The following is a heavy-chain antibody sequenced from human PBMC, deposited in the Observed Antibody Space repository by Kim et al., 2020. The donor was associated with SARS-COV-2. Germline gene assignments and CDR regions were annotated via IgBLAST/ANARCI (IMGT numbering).Heavy chain of an antibody. CDR1: GFSVSSNY. V-gene: IGHV3-66*01. Sequence: GGSLRLSCTAAGFSVSSNYMSWVRQAPGKGLEWVSVITSGGSIYYTDSVKGRFTISRDTSRNTVYLQMNSLRAEDTAVYYCARDESQRSLADWGQGTLVTVSA. D-gene: IGHD6-6*01. J-gene: IGHJ4*02. CDR3: ARDESQRSLAD. CDR2: ITSGGSI.